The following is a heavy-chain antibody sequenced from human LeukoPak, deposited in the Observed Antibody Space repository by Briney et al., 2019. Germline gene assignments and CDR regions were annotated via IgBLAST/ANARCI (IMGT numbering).Heavy chain of an antibody. D-gene: IGHD3-22*01. V-gene: IGHV3-30*18. J-gene: IGHJ4*02. CDR1: GFTFRMFA. Sequence: GRSLRLSCAASGFTFRMFAMHWVRRTPGKGLEWVAVISYDGRTTYYRDSVKGRFTISRDDSKNTLYLQMSTLRSDDTAVYYCAKDSAYYDSSGDYFDSWGQGTLVTVSS. CDR2: ISYDGRTT. CDR3: AKDSAYYDSSGDYFDS.